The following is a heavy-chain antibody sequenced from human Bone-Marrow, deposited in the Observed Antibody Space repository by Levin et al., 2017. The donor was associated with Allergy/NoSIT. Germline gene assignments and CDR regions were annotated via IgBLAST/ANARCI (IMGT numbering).Heavy chain of an antibody. J-gene: IGHJ4*02. V-gene: IGHV3-15*01. CDR3: TTDVTLDIDY. CDR1: GFTFSNAW. Sequence: PGGSLRLSCAASGFTFSNAWMSWVRQAPGKGLEWVGRIKSKIDGGTTDYATPVKGRFTIPRDDSKNTLYLQMNSLKTEDTAVYYCTTDVTLDIDYWGQGTLVTVSS. CDR2: IKSKIDGGTT. D-gene: IGHD3-3*02.